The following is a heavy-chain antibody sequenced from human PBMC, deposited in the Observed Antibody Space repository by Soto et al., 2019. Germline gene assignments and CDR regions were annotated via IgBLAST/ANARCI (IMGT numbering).Heavy chain of an antibody. CDR2: IYYSGST. CDR1: GGSISSYY. Sequence: QVQLQESGPGLVKPSETLSLTCTVSGGSISSYYWSWIRQPPGKGLEWIGYIYYSGSTNYNPSLKSRVTISVDTSKNQFSLKLSSVTAADTAVYYCAREYGEQWLARYWYFDLWGRGTLVTVSS. J-gene: IGHJ2*01. CDR3: AREYGEQWLARYWYFDL. V-gene: IGHV4-59*01. D-gene: IGHD6-19*01.